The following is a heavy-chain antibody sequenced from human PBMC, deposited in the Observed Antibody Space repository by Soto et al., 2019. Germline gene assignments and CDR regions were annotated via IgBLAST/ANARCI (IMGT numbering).Heavy chain of an antibody. CDR1: GYSFTSYW. CDR2: IDPSDSYT. D-gene: IGHD6-13*01. CDR3: AITLDSSSWYGEDYYGMDV. Sequence: PGESLKISCNGSGYSFTSYWISWVRQMPGKGLEWMGRIDPSDSYTNYSPSFQGHVTIPADKSISTAYLQWSSLKASDTAMYYCAITLDSSSWYGEDYYGMDVWGQGTTVTVS. V-gene: IGHV5-10-1*01. J-gene: IGHJ6*02.